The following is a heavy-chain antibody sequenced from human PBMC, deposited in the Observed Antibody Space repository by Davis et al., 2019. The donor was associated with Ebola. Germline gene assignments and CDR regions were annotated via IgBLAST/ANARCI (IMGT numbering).Heavy chain of an antibody. Sequence: PSETLSLTCTVSGGSISSYYWSWIRQPPGKGLEWIGYIYYSGSTNYNPSLKSRVTISVDTSKNQFSLKLSSVTAADTAVYYCARGSSGYYSTMDVWGQGTTVTVSS. CDR1: GGSISSYY. V-gene: IGHV4-59*01. D-gene: IGHD3-22*01. CDR3: ARGSSGYYSTMDV. CDR2: IYYSGST. J-gene: IGHJ6*02.